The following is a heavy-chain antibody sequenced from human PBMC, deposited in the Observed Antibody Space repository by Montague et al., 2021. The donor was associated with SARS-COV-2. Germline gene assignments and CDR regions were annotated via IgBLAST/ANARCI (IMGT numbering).Heavy chain of an antibody. CDR2: IYYSGST. CDR1: GGSISPYY. J-gene: IGHJ4*02. CDR3: ARGIWYAN. Sequence: SETLSLTCTVSGGSISPYYWNWIRQSPGKGLEWIGYIYYSGSTTXNPSLESRVTISVDTSKNQFSLRLSSVTAADTAVYYCARGIWYANWGQGILVTVSS. V-gene: IGHV4-59*01. D-gene: IGHD6-13*01.